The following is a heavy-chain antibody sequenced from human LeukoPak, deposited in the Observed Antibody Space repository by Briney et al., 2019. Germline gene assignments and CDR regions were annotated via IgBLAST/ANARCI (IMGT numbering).Heavy chain of an antibody. CDR2: INHSGST. Sequence: KPSETLSLTCAVYGGSFSGYYWSWIRQPPGKGLEWIGEINHSGSTNYNPSLKSRVTISVDTSKNQFSLKLSPVTAADTAVYYCARGWEYCSSTSCRSDAFDIWGQGTMVTVSS. V-gene: IGHV4-34*01. J-gene: IGHJ3*02. D-gene: IGHD2-2*01. CDR1: GGSFSGYY. CDR3: ARGWEYCSSTSCRSDAFDI.